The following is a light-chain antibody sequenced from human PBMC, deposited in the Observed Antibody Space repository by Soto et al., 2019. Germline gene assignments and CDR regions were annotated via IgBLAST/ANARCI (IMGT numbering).Light chain of an antibody. CDR3: QQSDSNLALP. CDR1: QAITNN. J-gene: IGKJ4*01. V-gene: IGKV1-39*01. Sequence: DIHWNLSASSLSAYVEDKVTITCRVSQAITNNLALYQQKSGNPPKLLIYEESTLHSGVPSRFSGSGSGTDFTLTINTLQPEDFAAHYCQQSDSNLALPFGGGTGV. CDR2: EES.